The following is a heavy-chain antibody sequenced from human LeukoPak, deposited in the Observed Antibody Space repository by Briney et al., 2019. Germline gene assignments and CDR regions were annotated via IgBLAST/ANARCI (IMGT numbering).Heavy chain of an antibody. J-gene: IGHJ4*02. CDR3: TTVTLRPVGL. CDR2: IKSKSDGGTT. D-gene: IGHD3-10*01. CDR1: GFSFSRAW. V-gene: IGHV3-15*05. Sequence: GGCLRLSCAASGFSFSRAWMSWVRQAPGKGLEWVGRIKSKSDGGTTDYAAPVKGRFTISRDDSKNTLFLQVNSLKIEDTAVYYCTTVTLRPVGLWGQGTLVTVSS.